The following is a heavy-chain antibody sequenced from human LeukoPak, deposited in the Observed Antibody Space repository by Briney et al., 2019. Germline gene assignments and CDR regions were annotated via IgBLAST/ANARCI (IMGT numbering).Heavy chain of an antibody. D-gene: IGHD3-22*01. CDR3: ARAGIWDYSDSSGYHNAAFDI. J-gene: IGHJ3*02. CDR2: INPNFGGT. CDR1: GYTFTDYY. Sequence: ASVKVSCNASGYTFTDYYMHWVRQAPGQGLVWMGWINPNFGGTNYAQKFQGRVTMTRDTSISTAYMELSRLRSDDTAVYYCARAGIWDYSDSSGYHNAAFDIWGQGTMVTVSS. V-gene: IGHV1-2*02.